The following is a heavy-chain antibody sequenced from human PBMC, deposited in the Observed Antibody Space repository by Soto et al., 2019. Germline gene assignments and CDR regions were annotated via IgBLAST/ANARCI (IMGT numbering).Heavy chain of an antibody. J-gene: IGHJ5*02. Sequence: GESLKISCTGFGYTFTTFWISWVRQMPGRGLEWMGRIDPRDSYTNYSPSFQGHVTISADKSISTAYLQWGSLKASDTAMYYCARLYCSSSTCDSWFDPWGQGTLVTVSS. CDR1: GYTFTTFW. D-gene: IGHD2-2*01. CDR2: IDPRDSYT. V-gene: IGHV5-10-1*01. CDR3: ARLYCSSSTCDSWFDP.